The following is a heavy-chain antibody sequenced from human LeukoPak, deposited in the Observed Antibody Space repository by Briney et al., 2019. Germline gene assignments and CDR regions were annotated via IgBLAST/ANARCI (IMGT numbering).Heavy chain of an antibody. CDR3: ARDPSTYYYDSSGYYNY. CDR2: INPNSGGT. V-gene: IGHV1-2*02. Sequence: ASVKVSCKASGYTFTGYYMHWVRQAPGQRLEWMGWINPNSGGTNYAQKFQGRVTMTRDTSISTAYMELSRLRSDDTAVYYCARDPSTYYYDSSGYYNYWGQGTLVTVSS. D-gene: IGHD3-22*01. J-gene: IGHJ4*02. CDR1: GYTFTGYY.